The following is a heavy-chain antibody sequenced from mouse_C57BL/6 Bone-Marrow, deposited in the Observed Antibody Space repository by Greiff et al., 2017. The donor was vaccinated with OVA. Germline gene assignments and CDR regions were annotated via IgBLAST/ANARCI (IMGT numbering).Heavy chain of an antibody. Sequence: VQLQQPGAELVRPGSSVKLSCKASGYTFTSYWMDWVKQRPGQGLEWIGNIYPSDSETHYNQKFKDKATLTVDKSSSTAYMQLSSLTSEDSAVYYCARLIYDGYSWFAYWGQGTLVTVSA. CDR2: IYPSDSET. D-gene: IGHD2-3*01. CDR1: GYTFTSYW. J-gene: IGHJ3*01. CDR3: ARLIYDGYSWFAY. V-gene: IGHV1-61*01.